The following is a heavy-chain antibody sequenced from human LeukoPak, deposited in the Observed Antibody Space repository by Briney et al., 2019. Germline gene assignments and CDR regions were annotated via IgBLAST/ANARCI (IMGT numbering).Heavy chain of an antibody. Sequence: ASVKVSCKASGYTFTGYYMHWVRQAPGQGLEWMGWIDPNSGGTNYAQKFQGRVTMTRGTSISTAYMELSRLRSDDTAVYYCARTDRTITMVRGGDLDYWGQGTLVTVSS. CDR3: ARTDRTITMVRGGDLDY. CDR1: GYTFTGYY. J-gene: IGHJ4*02. CDR2: IDPNSGGT. V-gene: IGHV1-2*02. D-gene: IGHD3-10*01.